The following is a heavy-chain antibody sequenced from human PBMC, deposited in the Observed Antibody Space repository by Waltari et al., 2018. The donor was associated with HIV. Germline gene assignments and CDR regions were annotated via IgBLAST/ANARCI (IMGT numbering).Heavy chain of an antibody. CDR2: IRSKLKNFAT. Sequence: EMQLVESGGALVQPGGSLTLSCAASGFTSSASAVHWVRQTPGKGLEWVGRIRSKLKNFATSYADSVKGRFAISRDDSNNTAFLQMSSLKIEDTAVYYCTRPGLNNGWYVWGQGTLVTVSS. V-gene: IGHV3-73*02. D-gene: IGHD6-19*01. CDR1: GFTSSASA. J-gene: IGHJ4*02. CDR3: TRPGLNNGWYV.